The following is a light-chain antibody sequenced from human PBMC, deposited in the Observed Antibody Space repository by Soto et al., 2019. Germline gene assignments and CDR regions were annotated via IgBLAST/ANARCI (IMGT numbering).Light chain of an antibody. CDR3: QHHNSSPLT. CDR1: QGISSY. CDR2: AAS. V-gene: IGKV1-9*01. J-gene: IGKJ3*01. Sequence: DIQLTQSPSFLSASVGDRVTITCRASQGISSYLSWYQQKPGKAPKLLIYAASTLQSGVPSRFSGRGSGTEFTLTISRLQPEDFANYYGQHHNSSPLTCGPGTKVDIK.